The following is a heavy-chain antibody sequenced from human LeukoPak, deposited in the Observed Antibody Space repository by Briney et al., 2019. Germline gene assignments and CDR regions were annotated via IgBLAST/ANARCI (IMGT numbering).Heavy chain of an antibody. D-gene: IGHD2-8*01. V-gene: IGHV1-8*01. CDR1: GYTFTSYD. CDR3: ARAPSGISYYLDGMDV. CDR2: MNPNSGNT. J-gene: IGHJ6*02. Sequence: ASVKVSCKASGYTFTSYDINWVRQATGQGLEWMGWMNPNSGNTGYAQKFQGRVTMTRNTSISTAYMELSSLRSEDTAVYYCARAPSGISYYLDGMDVWGQGTTVTVSS.